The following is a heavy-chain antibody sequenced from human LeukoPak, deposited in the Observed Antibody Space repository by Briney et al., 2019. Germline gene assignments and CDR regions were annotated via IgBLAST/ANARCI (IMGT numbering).Heavy chain of an antibody. D-gene: IGHD1-26*01. Sequence: GGSLRLSCAASGFTFSSYAMHWVRQAPGKGLEWVAVISYDGSNKYYADSVKGRFTISRDNSKNTLYLQMNSLRAEDTAVYFCASAGTKWELSSPIDYWGQGTLVTVSS. CDR3: ASAGTKWELSSPIDY. V-gene: IGHV3-30-3*01. CDR1: GFTFSSYA. CDR2: ISYDGSNK. J-gene: IGHJ4*02.